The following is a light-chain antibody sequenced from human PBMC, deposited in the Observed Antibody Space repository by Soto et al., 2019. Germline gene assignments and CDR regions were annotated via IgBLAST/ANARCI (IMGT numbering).Light chain of an antibody. CDR1: SSDVGGSNL. CDR3: CSYAGNSLWV. CDR2: DVI. V-gene: IGLV2-11*01. Sequence: QSALTQPRSVSGSPGQSVTISCTGTSSDVGGSNLVSWYQQHAGRAPKLVIYDVIKRPSGVPDRFSGSKSGNTASLTISGLQDEDEADYYCCSYAGNSLWVFGGGTKLTVL. J-gene: IGLJ3*02.